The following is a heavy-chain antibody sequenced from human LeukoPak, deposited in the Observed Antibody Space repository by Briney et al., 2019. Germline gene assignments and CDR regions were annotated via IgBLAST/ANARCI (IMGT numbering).Heavy chain of an antibody. J-gene: IGHJ4*02. D-gene: IGHD4-23*01. CDR3: AKRVVSSASGYYFDY. CDR1: GFTFSSYS. CDR2: ISSSSSTI. V-gene: IGHV3-48*01. Sequence: GGSLRLSCAASGFTFSSYSMNWVRQAPGKGLEWVSYISSSSSTIYYADSVKGRFTISRDNAKNTLYLQMNSLRAEDTAVYYCAKRVVSSASGYYFDYWGQGTLVTVSS.